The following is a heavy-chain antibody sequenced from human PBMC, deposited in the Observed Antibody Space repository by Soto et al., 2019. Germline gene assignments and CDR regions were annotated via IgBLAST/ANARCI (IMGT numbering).Heavy chain of an antibody. D-gene: IGHD6-13*01. V-gene: IGHV4-59*01. J-gene: IGHJ6*02. Sequence: SETLSLTCTVSGGSISSYYWSWIRQPPGKGLEWIGYIYYSGSTNYNPSLKSRVTISVDTSKKQFSLKTSSVTAADTAVYYCAREFAAAYYGMDGWAKGPRSLYP. CDR2: IYYSGST. CDR3: AREFAAAYYGMDG. CDR1: GGSISSYY.